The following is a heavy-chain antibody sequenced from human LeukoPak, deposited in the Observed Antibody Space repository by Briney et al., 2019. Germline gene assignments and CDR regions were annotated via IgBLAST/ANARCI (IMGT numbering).Heavy chain of an antibody. D-gene: IGHD3-22*01. J-gene: IGHJ3*02. CDR3: ARHYDSSVTDAFEI. Sequence: SETLSLTCTVSGGSISSYYWSWLRQPPGKGLEWIGYIYYSGSTNYNPSLKSRVTISVDTSKNQFSLKLSSVTAADTAVYYCARHYDSSVTDAFEIWGQGTMVTVSS. V-gene: IGHV4-59*08. CDR1: GGSISSYY. CDR2: IYYSGST.